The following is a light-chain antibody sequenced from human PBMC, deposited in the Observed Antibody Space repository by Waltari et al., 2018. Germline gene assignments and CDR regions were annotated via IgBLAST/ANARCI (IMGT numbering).Light chain of an antibody. Sequence: SYDLTQTPSMSVSPGQTAIITCSGDKLGDKYVCWYQQKSGQSPALVIYQDGRRPAGIPERFSGSNTGNTATLTIRGTLIMDEAVYYCQAWDSGTAVFGGGTRLTVL. CDR1: KLGDKY. CDR3: QAWDSGTAV. CDR2: QDG. V-gene: IGLV3-1*01. J-gene: IGLJ3*02.